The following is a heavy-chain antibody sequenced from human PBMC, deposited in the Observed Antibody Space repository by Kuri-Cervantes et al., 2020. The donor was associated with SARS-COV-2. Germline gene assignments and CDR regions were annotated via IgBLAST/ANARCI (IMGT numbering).Heavy chain of an antibody. CDR3: ARSWLGYYYGMDV. V-gene: IGHV4-34*01. CDR1: GGSFSGCC. J-gene: IGHJ6*02. D-gene: IGHD3-10*01. CDR2: INHSGST. Sequence: GSLRLSCTIYGGSFSGCCWTWIRQPPGKGLEWIGEINHSGSTNYNPSLKSRVTISVDTPKNQFSLKLSSVTAADTAVYYCARSWLGYYYGMDVWGQGTTVTVSS.